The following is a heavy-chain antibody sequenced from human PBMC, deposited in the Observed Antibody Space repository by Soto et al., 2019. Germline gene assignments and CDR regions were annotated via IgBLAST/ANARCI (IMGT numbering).Heavy chain of an antibody. CDR2: IYYSGST. V-gene: IGHV4-59*01. Sequence: SETLSLTCTVSGGSISSYYWSWIRQPPGKGLEWIGYIYYSGSTNYNPSLKSRVTISVDTSKNQFSLKLSSVTAADTAVYYCARAWGGVPDYWGQGTLVTVSS. CDR3: ARAWGGVPDY. J-gene: IGHJ4*02. CDR1: GGSISSYY. D-gene: IGHD3-16*01.